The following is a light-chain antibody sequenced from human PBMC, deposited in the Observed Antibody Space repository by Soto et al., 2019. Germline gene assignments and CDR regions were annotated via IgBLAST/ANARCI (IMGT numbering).Light chain of an antibody. Sequence: QSVLTQPASVSGSPGQSITISCTGTSSDVGGYNYVSWYQHHPGKAPKLMIYDVSNRPSGVSNRFSGSKSGNTASLIISGLLAEDEADYYCSSYTSSSTLSTYVFGTGTKLTVL. CDR1: SSDVGGYNY. CDR2: DVS. CDR3: SSYTSSSTLSTYV. J-gene: IGLJ1*01. V-gene: IGLV2-14*03.